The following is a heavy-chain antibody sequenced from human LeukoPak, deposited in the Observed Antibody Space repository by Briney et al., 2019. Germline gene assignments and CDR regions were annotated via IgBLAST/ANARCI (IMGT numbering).Heavy chain of an antibody. Sequence: SETLSLTCTVSGGSISSSSYYWGWIRQPPGKGLAWIGSIYYSGSTYYNPSLKSRVTISVDTSKNQFSLKLSSVTAADTAVYYCARSSNYGDELDYWGQGTLVTVSS. D-gene: IGHD4-11*01. J-gene: IGHJ4*02. CDR2: IYYSGST. CDR3: ARSSNYGDELDY. CDR1: GGSISSSSYY. V-gene: IGHV4-39*01.